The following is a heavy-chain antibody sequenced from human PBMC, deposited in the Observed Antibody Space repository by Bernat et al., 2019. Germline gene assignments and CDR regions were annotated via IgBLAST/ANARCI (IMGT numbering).Heavy chain of an antibody. CDR3: ARAGFGTVPYFSSYMDV. V-gene: IGHV3-33*01. J-gene: IGHJ6*03. Sequence: QVQLVESGGAVVQPGRSLRLSCAASGFTFGSYGMHWVRQAPGKGLEWVALLLSDGSDEYYADSVKGRFTISRDISKNALYLQMNRLRVEDTAVYFCARAGFGTVPYFSSYMDVWGKGTTVAGSS. CDR1: GFTFGSYG. CDR2: LLSDGSDE. D-gene: IGHD1-1*01.